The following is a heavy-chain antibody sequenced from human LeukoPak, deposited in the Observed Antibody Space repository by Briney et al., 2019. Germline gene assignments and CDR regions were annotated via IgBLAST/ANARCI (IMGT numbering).Heavy chain of an antibody. V-gene: IGHV3-23*01. CDR2: ITGSGGST. Sequence: GGSLRFSCAASGFIFSNYAMSWVRQAPGKGLEWVPAITGSGGSTYYADSVKGRFTISRDNSKNTLCLQMNSLRAEDTAVYYCAKWGDYDVLTGYYVSDYWGQGTLVTVSS. D-gene: IGHD3-9*01. CDR1: GFIFSNYA. CDR3: AKWGDYDVLTGYYVSDY. J-gene: IGHJ4*02.